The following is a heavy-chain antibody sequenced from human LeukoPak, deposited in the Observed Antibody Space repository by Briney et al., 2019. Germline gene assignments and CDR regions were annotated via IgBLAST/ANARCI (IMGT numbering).Heavy chain of an antibody. CDR1: GFTFSNYW. Sequence: PGGSLRLSCAASGFTFSNYWMRWVRQAPGKGLEWLANINQDGSEMYYVDSVKGRFTISRDNGKNSLYLQINSLRADDTAVYYCARDQGSMIVVRTTTWYFDLWGRGCLVTVSS. CDR2: INQDGSEM. V-gene: IGHV3-7*01. D-gene: IGHD3-22*01. CDR3: ARDQGSMIVVRTTTWYFDL. J-gene: IGHJ2*01.